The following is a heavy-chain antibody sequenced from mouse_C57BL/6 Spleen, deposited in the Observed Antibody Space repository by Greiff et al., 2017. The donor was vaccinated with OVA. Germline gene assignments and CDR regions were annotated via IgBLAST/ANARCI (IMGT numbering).Heavy chain of an antibody. CDR2: ISSGSSTI. V-gene: IGHV5-17*01. CDR1: GFTFSDYG. J-gene: IGHJ4*01. D-gene: IGHD1-1*01. CDR3: ARSVANAMDY. Sequence: EVKLVESGGGLVKPGGSLKLSCAASGFTFSDYGMHWVRQAPEKGLEWVAYISSGSSTIYYADTVKGRFTISRDNAKNTLFLQMTSLRSEDTAMYYCARSVANAMDYWGQGTSVTVSS.